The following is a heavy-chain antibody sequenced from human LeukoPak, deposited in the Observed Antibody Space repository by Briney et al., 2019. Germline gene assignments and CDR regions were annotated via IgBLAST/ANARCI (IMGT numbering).Heavy chain of an antibody. CDR3: AREEGIAAAGALEY. J-gene: IGHJ4*02. CDR1: GDSITDYY. D-gene: IGHD6-13*01. V-gene: IGHV4-59*01. CDR2: IYHSGNT. Sequence: SETLCLTCNVSGDSITDYYWSWIRQPPGKGLEWIGFIYHSGNTNYNPSLASRVTLSLDTSKTQLSLRLASVTAADSAVYYRAREEGIAAAGALEYWGQGLLVTVSS.